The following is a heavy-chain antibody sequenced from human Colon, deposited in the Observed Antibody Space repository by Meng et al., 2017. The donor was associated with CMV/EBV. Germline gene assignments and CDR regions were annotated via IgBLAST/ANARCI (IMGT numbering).Heavy chain of an antibody. V-gene: IGHV1-46*01. Sequence: ASVKVSCKASGYTFTSYYIHWVRQAPGQGLEWMGKINPFGVPTTYAPKFQGRVTMTRDTSTSTVYMELSSLRSDDTAVYYCVRTAVFEGIVHDAFDIWGQGTMVTVSS. CDR1: GYTFTSYY. CDR2: INPFGVPT. D-gene: IGHD3-3*01. J-gene: IGHJ3*02. CDR3: VRTAVFEGIVHDAFDI.